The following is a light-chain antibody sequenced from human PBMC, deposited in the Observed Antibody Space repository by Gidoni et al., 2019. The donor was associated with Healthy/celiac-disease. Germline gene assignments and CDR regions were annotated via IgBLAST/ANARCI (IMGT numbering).Light chain of an antibody. CDR3: QQYGSSPRT. Sequence: EIVLTQSPGTLSLSPGERATLSCRDSQSVSSSYLAWYQQKPCQAPRLLIYGASSRDTGIPDRFSGSGSGTDFTLTISRLEPEDFAVYYCQQYGSSPRTFGQGTKVEIK. CDR2: GAS. J-gene: IGKJ1*01. V-gene: IGKV3-20*01. CDR1: QSVSSSY.